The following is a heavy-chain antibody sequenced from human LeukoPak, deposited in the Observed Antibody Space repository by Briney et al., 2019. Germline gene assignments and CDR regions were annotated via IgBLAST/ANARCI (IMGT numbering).Heavy chain of an antibody. CDR2: INHGGST. Sequence: PSETLSLTCAVYGGSFSGYYWSWIRQPPGKGLEWIGEINHGGSTNYNPSLKSRVTISVDTSKNQFSLKLSSVTAADTAVYYCARGPPVLRFLEWLLTFDYWGQGTLVTVSS. CDR1: GGSFSGYY. J-gene: IGHJ4*02. CDR3: ARGPPVLRFLEWLLTFDY. V-gene: IGHV4-34*01. D-gene: IGHD3-3*01.